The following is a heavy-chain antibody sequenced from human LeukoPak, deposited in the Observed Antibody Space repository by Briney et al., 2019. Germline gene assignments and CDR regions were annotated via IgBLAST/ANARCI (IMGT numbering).Heavy chain of an antibody. D-gene: IGHD1-14*01. V-gene: IGHV4-59*01. Sequence: SETLSLTCTVSGGSISSYYWSWIRQPPGKGLEWIGYIYYSGSTNYNPSLKSRVTISVDTSKNQFSLKLSSVTAADTAVYYCARARDGYGNPDYWGQGTLVTVSS. CDR1: GGSISSYY. CDR3: ARARDGYGNPDY. CDR2: IYYSGST. J-gene: IGHJ4*02.